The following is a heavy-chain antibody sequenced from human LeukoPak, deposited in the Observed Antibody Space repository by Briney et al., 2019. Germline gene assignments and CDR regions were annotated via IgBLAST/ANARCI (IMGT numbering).Heavy chain of an antibody. CDR3: ARERSVGLGTSYYHYGVDV. CDR2: IYYTGSI. CDR1: GASISSSGSY. Sequence: SETPSLTCTVSGASISSSGSYWTWIRQHPGKGLEWIAYIYYTGSIYYNPSLKSRVTMSVDTSKNQFSLKLNSVTAADTAVYYCARERSVGLGTSYYHYGVDVWGQGTSVTVSS. V-gene: IGHV4-31*03. J-gene: IGHJ6*02. D-gene: IGHD1-7*01.